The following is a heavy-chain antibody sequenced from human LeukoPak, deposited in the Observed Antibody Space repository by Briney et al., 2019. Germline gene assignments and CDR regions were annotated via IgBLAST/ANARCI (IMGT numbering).Heavy chain of an antibody. CDR1: GGSFSGYY. J-gene: IGHJ1*01. V-gene: IGHV4-34*01. CDR2: INHSGST. CDR3: AREGYYDSSGYEKYFQH. D-gene: IGHD3-22*01. Sequence: PSETLSLTCAVYGGSFSGYYWSWIRQPPGKGLEWIGEINHSGSTNYNPSLKSRVTISVDTSKNQFSLKLTSVTAADTAVYYCAREGYYDSSGYEKYFQHWGQGTLVTVSS.